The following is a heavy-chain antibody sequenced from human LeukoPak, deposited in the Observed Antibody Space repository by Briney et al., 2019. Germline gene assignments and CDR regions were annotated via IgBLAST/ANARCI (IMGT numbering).Heavy chain of an antibody. CDR2: ISWNSGNI. V-gene: IGHV3-9*01. J-gene: IGHJ4*02. CDR3: AKGEAIRYFDWLLYD. Sequence: PGGSLRLSCAASGFTFDDYAMHWVRQAPGKGLEWVSGISWNSGNIYYEDSVKGRFTISRGNAKNSLYLQMNSLRAEDTALCYCAKGEAIRYFDWLLYDWGQGIPVTVSS. D-gene: IGHD3-9*01. CDR1: GFTFDDYA.